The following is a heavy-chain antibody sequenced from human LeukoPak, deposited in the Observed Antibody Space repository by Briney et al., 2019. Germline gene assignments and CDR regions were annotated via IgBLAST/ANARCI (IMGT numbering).Heavy chain of an antibody. Sequence: GGSLRLSCVASGFAFSRSGMNWVRQAPGKGLEWISYIGSGGSTIYYADSVRGRFTISRDNANNSLYLQVNSLRAEDTAVYYCARDNSRLKDYWGQGTLVTVSS. V-gene: IGHV3-48*03. J-gene: IGHJ4*02. CDR1: GFAFSRSG. CDR3: ARDNSRLKDY. CDR2: IGSGGSTI. D-gene: IGHD6-19*01.